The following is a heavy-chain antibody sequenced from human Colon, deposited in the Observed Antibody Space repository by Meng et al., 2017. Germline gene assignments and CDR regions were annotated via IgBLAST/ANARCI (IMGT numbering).Heavy chain of an antibody. D-gene: IGHD3-10*01. CDR1: GYTFTAYD. J-gene: IGHJ4*02. CDR3: ATIRGFLYGYSDD. CDR2: VTPKSGST. V-gene: IGHV1-8*02. Sequence: GPLVQSGAEVKKPGASVKVSCKASGYTFTAYDISWVRQATGQGPEWLGWVTPKSGSTVYAPKFQGRVTMTRNTSISTAYLELTNLRSEDTAMYYCATIRGFLYGYSDDWGQGTLVTVSS.